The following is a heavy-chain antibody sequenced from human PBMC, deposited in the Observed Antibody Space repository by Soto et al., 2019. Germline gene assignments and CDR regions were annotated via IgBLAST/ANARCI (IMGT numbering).Heavy chain of an antibody. Sequence: SETLSLTCTVSGGSISSYYWSWIRQPPGKGLEWIGYIYYSGSTNYNPSLKSRVTISVDTSKNQFSLKLSSVTAADTAVYYCARLGYCSSTSCSILGTSRIAHMDVWGKGTTVTVSS. CDR2: IYYSGST. D-gene: IGHD2-2*01. CDR1: GGSISSYY. V-gene: IGHV4-59*08. CDR3: ARLGYCSSTSCSILGTSRIAHMDV. J-gene: IGHJ6*03.